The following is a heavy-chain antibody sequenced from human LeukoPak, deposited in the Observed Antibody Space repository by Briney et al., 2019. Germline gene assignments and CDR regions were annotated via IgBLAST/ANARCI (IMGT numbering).Heavy chain of an antibody. J-gene: IGHJ4*02. CDR3: ARHFDHPTAYFDS. Sequence: PSETLSLTCTVTGGSISSGDYYWSWLRQPPGRGLEWIASIYSGGMTFDSPSLKSRLTISADTSRNHFSLRLSSVTAADTALYFCARHFDHPTAYFDSWGQGTLVTVSS. D-gene: IGHD1-14*01. CDR2: IYSGGMT. V-gene: IGHV4-39*01. CDR1: GGSISSGDYY.